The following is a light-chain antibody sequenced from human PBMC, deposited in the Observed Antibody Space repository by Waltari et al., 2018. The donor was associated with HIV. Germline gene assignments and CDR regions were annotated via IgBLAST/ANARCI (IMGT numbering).Light chain of an antibody. CDR2: AAS. V-gene: IGKV1-9*01. CDR3: QQLNSYPLT. Sequence: DIQLTQSPSFLSASVGDRVTITCRASQGISSYLAWYQQKPGKAPKLLIYAASTLQSGVPSRFNGSGSGTEFTLTISSLQPEDFATYYCQQLNSYPLTFGPGTKVDIK. J-gene: IGKJ3*01. CDR1: QGISSY.